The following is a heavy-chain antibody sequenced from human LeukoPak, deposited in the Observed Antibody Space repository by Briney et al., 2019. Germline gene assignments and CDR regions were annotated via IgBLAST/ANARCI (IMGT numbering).Heavy chain of an antibody. CDR2: IHRGGNT. CDR3: ARDPGYGLGVDYGDY. D-gene: IGHD3-10*01. J-gene: IGHJ4*02. V-gene: IGHV3-66*01. CDR1: GFTVSGNY. Sequence: PGGSLRLSCAASGFTVSGNYMSWVRQAPGKGLEWLSVIHRGGNTYYADSVKGRFTISRDSSKNTVFLEMDSLRAEDTAVYYCARDPGYGLGVDYGDYWGQETLVTVSS.